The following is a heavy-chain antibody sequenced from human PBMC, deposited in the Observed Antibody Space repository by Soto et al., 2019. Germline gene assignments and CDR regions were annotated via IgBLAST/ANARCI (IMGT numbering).Heavy chain of an antibody. CDR1: GGSISSSSYY. J-gene: IGHJ5*02. CDR2: IYYSGST. D-gene: IGHD2-15*01. CDR3: ETGGIGYCSGGSCYAWAPGWFDP. Sequence: QLQLQESGPGLVKPSETLSLTCTVSGGSISSSSYYWGWIRQPPGKGLEWIGSIYYSGSTYYNPSLKSRVPISVDASKNKFCLKLSSVTAADTAVYYCETGGIGYCSGGSCYAWAPGWFDPWGQGTLVTVSS. V-gene: IGHV4-39*01.